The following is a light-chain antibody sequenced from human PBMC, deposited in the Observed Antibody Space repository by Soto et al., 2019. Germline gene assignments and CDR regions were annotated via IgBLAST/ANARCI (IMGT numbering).Light chain of an antibody. CDR3: KQSYNTQWT. CDR1: RSISRY. J-gene: IGKJ1*01. Sequence: DIQMTQSPSSLSASVGDSVNMTCRASRSISRYLSWYQQKPGKAPNLLIYAASSLQSGVPSRFSGAGSGTDFTLTIANLHPEDFAIYYCKQSYNTQWTFGQGTKVDIK. CDR2: AAS. V-gene: IGKV1-39*01.